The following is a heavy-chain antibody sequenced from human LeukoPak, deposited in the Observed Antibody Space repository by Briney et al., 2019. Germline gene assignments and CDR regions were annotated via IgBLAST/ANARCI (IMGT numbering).Heavy chain of an antibody. Sequence: GGSLRLSCAASGFIVSNTYMSWVRQAPGKGLGWVSVIPNDGYTYYADSVKGRFTISRDNSKNMLFLRMNSLRVEDTAVYFCASLARDYWGQGTLVSVSS. J-gene: IGHJ4*02. D-gene: IGHD3-3*02. CDR3: ASLARDY. CDR1: GFIVSNTY. CDR2: IPNDGYT. V-gene: IGHV3-53*01.